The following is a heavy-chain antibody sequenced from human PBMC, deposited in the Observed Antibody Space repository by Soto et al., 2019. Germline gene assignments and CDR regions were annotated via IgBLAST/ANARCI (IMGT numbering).Heavy chain of an antibody. J-gene: IGHJ4*02. V-gene: IGHV4-59*01. CDR1: GGSISSYY. D-gene: IGHD6-13*01. CDR3: ARAKQQLACYFDY. CDR2: IYYSGST. Sequence: QVQLQESGPGLVKPSETLSLTCTVSGGSISSYYWSWIRQPPGKGLEWIGYIYYSGSTNYNPSLKSRVTISVDTSKNQFSLKLSSVTAADTAVYYCARAKQQLACYFDYWGQGTLVTVSS.